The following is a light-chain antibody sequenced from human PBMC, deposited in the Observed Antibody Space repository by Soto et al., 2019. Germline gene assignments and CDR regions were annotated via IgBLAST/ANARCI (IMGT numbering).Light chain of an antibody. J-gene: IGKJ1*01. V-gene: IGKV1-39*01. Sequence: DIQMTQSPSSLSASTGDSVTITCRASQTIIGYLNWYQQKPGKAPRLLINAASNLQSGVQSRFRGSGSETDFTLTITSLQPEDFATYYCKQSYTTPRTVGQGTEVEI. CDR3: KQSYTTPRT. CDR1: QTIIGY. CDR2: AAS.